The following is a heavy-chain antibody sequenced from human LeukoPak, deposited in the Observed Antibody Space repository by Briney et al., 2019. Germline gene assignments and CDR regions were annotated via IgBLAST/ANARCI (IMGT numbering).Heavy chain of an antibody. Sequence: GGSLRLSCAASGFTFNDYYMSWIRQAPGKGLEWLSYINIGGTNTHYADSVKGRFTISRDNAKKSLYLEMNNLRAEDTAVYACATDGAGLDIWARGVVVPVS. J-gene: IGHJ4*02. CDR2: INIGGTNT. CDR3: ATDGAGLDI. CDR1: GFTFNDYY. V-gene: IGHV3-11*01.